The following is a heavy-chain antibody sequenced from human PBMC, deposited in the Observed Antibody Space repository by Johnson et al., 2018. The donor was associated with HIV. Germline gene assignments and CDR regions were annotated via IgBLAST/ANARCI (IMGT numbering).Heavy chain of an antibody. CDR3: ARSRHGGIQPSDAFDV. D-gene: IGHD3-16*01. J-gene: IGHJ3*01. CDR1: GFTFSSYG. Sequence: QVQLVESGGGVVQPGGSLRLSCAASGFTFSSYGMHWVRQAPGKGLEWVAVLSYDGSNKYYADSVKGRFTISRANSKNTLYLQLNSLRAEDTAVYYCARSRHGGIQPSDAFDVWGQGTMVTVSS. V-gene: IGHV3-30*19. CDR2: LSYDGSNK.